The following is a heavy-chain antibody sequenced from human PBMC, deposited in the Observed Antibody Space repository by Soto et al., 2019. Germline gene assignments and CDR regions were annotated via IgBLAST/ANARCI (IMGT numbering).Heavy chain of an antibody. CDR3: ARSGVTMVRGVITGYYYYYYYMDV. Sequence: PSETLSLTCAVYGGSFSGYYWSWIRQPPGKGLEWIGEINHSGSTNYNPSLKSRVTISVDTSKNQFSLKLSSVTAADTAVYYCARSGVTMVRGVITGYYYYYYYMDVWGKGTTVTVSS. V-gene: IGHV4-34*01. D-gene: IGHD3-10*01. CDR1: GGSFSGYY. CDR2: INHSGST. J-gene: IGHJ6*03.